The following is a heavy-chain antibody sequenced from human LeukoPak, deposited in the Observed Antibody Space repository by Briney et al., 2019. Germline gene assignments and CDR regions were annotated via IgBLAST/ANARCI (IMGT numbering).Heavy chain of an antibody. CDR1: GYTFASYG. Sequence: ASVKVSCKASGYTFASYGISWVRQAPGQGLEWMGWISAYNGNTNYAQKLQGRVTMTTDTSTSTAYMELRSLRSDDTAVYYCARGRLSSTSSRWFDPWGQGTLVTVSS. D-gene: IGHD2-2*01. CDR2: ISAYNGNT. J-gene: IGHJ5*02. V-gene: IGHV1-18*01. CDR3: ARGRLSSTSSRWFDP.